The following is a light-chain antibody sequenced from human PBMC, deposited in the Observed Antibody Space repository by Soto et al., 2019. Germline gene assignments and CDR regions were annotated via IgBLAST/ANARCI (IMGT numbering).Light chain of an antibody. V-gene: IGKV1-33*01. CDR1: QDISNY. J-gene: IGKJ4*01. CDR2: DAS. Sequence: TQSPGTLSASVGDRVTITCQASQDISNYLNWYQQKPGKAPKLLIYDASNLETGVPSRFSGSGSGTDFTFTISSLQPEDIATYYCQQYDNLPPLTFGGGTKVEIK. CDR3: QQYDNLPPLT.